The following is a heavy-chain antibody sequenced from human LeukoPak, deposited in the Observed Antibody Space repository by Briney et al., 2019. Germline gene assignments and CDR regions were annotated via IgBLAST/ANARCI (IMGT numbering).Heavy chain of an antibody. V-gene: IGHV4-4*02. CDR2: IYHSGST. D-gene: IGHD3-22*01. Sequence: SETLSLTCAVSGGSISSSNWWSWVRQPPGKGLEWIGEIYHSGSTNYNPSLKSRVTISVDKSKNQFSLKLSSVTAADTAVYYCARLNYYDSSGSQRGHAFDIWGQGTMVTVSS. J-gene: IGHJ3*02. CDR1: GGSISSSNW. CDR3: ARLNYYDSSGSQRGHAFDI.